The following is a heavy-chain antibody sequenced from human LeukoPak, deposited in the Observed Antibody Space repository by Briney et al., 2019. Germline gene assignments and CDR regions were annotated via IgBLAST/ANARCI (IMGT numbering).Heavy chain of an antibody. J-gene: IGHJ4*02. Sequence: GGSLRLSCAASGFTFSSYEMNWVRQAPGKGLEWVSYISSSGSTIYYADSVKGRFTISRDNAKNSLYLQMNSLRAEDTAVYYCASSTPMVYFDYWGQGALVTVSS. CDR3: ASSTPMVYFDY. D-gene: IGHD3-10*01. CDR1: GFTFSSYE. CDR2: ISSSGSTI. V-gene: IGHV3-48*03.